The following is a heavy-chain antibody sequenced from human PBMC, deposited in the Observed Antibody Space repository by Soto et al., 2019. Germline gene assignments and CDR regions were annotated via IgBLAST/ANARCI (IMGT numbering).Heavy chain of an antibody. CDR3: ARESGSYDPLDY. V-gene: IGHV4-59*01. CDR2: IYYSGST. D-gene: IGHD3-16*01. CDR1: GVSISSYY. J-gene: IGHJ4*02. Sequence: PSETLSLTXTVSGVSISSYYWTWIRQPPGKGLEWIGYIYYSGSTNYNPSLRSRVTISIDTSKNQFSLRLRSVTAADTAVYYCARESGSYDPLDYWGQGTLVTVSS.